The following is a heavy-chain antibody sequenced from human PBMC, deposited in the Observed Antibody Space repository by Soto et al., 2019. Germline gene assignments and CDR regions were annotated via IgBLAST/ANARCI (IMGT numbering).Heavy chain of an antibody. CDR2: IIPIFGTA. CDR3: ARARNYYDSSGYYYAPFDY. CDR1: GGTFSSYA. D-gene: IGHD3-22*01. J-gene: IGHJ4*02. Sequence: QVQLVQSGAEVKKPGSSVKVSCKASGGTFSSYAISWVRQAPGQGLEWMGGIIPIFGTANYAQKFQGRVTITADESTSTAYMERSSLRSEDTAVYYCARARNYYDSSGYYYAPFDYWGQGTLVTVSS. V-gene: IGHV1-69*01.